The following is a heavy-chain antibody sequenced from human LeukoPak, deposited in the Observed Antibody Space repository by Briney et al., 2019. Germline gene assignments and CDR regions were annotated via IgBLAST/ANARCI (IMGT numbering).Heavy chain of an antibody. CDR1: GGSFSGYY. J-gene: IGHJ3*02. CDR2: INHSGST. CDR3: ARGRVDTAMVTEAFDI. D-gene: IGHD5-18*01. V-gene: IGHV4-34*01. Sequence: SETLSLTCAVYGGSFSGYYWSWIRQPPGKGLEWIGEINHSGSTNYNPSLKSRVTISVDTSENQFSLKLSSVTAADTAVYYCARGRVDTAMVTEAFDIWGQGTMVTVSS.